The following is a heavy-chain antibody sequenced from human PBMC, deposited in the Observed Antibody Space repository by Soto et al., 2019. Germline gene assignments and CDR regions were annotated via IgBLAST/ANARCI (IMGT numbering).Heavy chain of an antibody. Sequence: EVQLLESGGGLVQPGGSLRLSCAASGFTFSSNVMNWVRQAPGKGLEWVSAISGSGGTTYYAESVKGRFTISRDNSKKNMYQIKVNRRREDTAVYYYCAKEVCTKLVSSQNFHPWGQGSQVTVSS. CDR3: CAKEVCTKLVSSQNFHP. J-gene: IGHJ1*01. CDR2: ISGSGGTT. CDR1: GFTFSSNV. D-gene: IGHD2-8*01. V-gene: IGHV3-23*01.